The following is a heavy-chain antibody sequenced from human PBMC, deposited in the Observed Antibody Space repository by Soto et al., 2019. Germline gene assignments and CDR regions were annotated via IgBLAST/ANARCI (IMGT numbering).Heavy chain of an antibody. CDR2: ISGSGGST. CDR3: AKSYCSGGSCYFHPPYYFDY. J-gene: IGHJ4*02. Sequence: LRLSCAASGFTFSSYAMSWVRQAPGKGLEWVSAISGSGGSTYYADSVKGRFTISRDNSKNTLYLQMNSLRAEDTAVYYCAKSYCSGGSCYFHPPYYFDYWGQGTLVTVSS. D-gene: IGHD2-15*01. CDR1: GFTFSSYA. V-gene: IGHV3-23*01.